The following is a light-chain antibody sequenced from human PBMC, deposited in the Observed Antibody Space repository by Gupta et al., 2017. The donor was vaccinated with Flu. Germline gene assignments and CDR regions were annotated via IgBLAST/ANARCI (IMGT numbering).Light chain of an antibody. Sequence: QSALTQPPSVSGSPGQSVTISCTGTSSDVGNYNLVSWYQQSPGTAPKLMIYEVSNRPSGVPDRFSGSKSGNTASLTISGLQAEDEADFYCSSYTSSSTYVFGTGTKVTVL. CDR1: SSDVGNYNL. CDR2: EVS. V-gene: IGLV2-18*02. CDR3: SSYTSSSTYV. J-gene: IGLJ1*01.